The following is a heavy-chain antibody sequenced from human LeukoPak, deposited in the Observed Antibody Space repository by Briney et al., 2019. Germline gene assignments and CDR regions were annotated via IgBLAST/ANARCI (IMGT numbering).Heavy chain of an antibody. J-gene: IGHJ6*02. CDR2: IYYSGST. CDR1: GGSISSSSYY. V-gene: IGHV4-61*01. Sequence: PSETLSLTCTVSGGSISSSSYYWSWIRQPPGKGLEWIGYIYYSGSTNYNPSLKSRVTISVDTSKNQFSLKLSSVTAADTAVYYCARDRKSITHLYYYGMDVRGQGTTVTVSS. D-gene: IGHD3-3*01. CDR3: ARDRKSITHLYYYGMDV.